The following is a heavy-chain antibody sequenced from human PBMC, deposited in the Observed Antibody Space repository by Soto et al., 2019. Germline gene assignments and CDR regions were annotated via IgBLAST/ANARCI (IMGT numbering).Heavy chain of an antibody. CDR1: GFTFSSYA. CDR2: ISGSSSST. J-gene: IGHJ4*02. D-gene: IGHD3-3*01. V-gene: IGHV3-23*01. Sequence: GGSLRLSCAASGFTFSSYAMSWVRQAPGKGLEWVSAISGSSSSTYYADSVKGRFTISRDNSKNSLYLQMNSLRAEDTAVYYCARDLDDFWSGYSDYWGQGTLVTVSS. CDR3: ARDLDDFWSGYSDY.